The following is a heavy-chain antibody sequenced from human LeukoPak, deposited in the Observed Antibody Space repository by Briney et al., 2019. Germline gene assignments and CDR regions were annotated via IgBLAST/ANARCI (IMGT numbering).Heavy chain of an antibody. D-gene: IGHD1-26*01. CDR3: AKDRRLWEPQYYFDY. V-gene: IGHV3-21*01. Sequence: GGSLRLSCAASGFTFSSYNMNWVRQAPGKGLEWVSSITSSSSYIYYADSVKGRFTISRDNAKNSLYLQMNSLRAEDTAVYYCAKDRRLWEPQYYFDYWGQGTLVTVSS. J-gene: IGHJ4*02. CDR2: ITSSSSYI. CDR1: GFTFSSYN.